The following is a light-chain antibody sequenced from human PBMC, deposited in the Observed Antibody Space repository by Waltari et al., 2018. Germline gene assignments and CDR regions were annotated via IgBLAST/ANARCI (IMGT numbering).Light chain of an antibody. CDR1: KLGDKY. J-gene: IGLJ2*01. CDR2: QDS. Sequence: SYELTQPPSVSVSPGQTASITCSGDKLGDKYACWYQQKPGQSPVLVIYQDSKRPSGIPERFSGSNSGNTATLTISGTQATDEADYYCQAWDSRNVVFGGGTKLTVL. CDR3: QAWDSRNVV. V-gene: IGLV3-1*01.